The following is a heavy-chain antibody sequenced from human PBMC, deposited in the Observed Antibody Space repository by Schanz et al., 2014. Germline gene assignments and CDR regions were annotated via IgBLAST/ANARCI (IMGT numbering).Heavy chain of an antibody. V-gene: IGHV3-23*04. J-gene: IGHJ3*02. CDR1: GFTFSTHA. D-gene: IGHD3-10*01. CDR2: ISGDHRNT. CDR3: AKGRFGELSAFDI. Sequence: EEQLVESGGGLVQPGGSLRLSCTASGFTFSTHAMSWVRQAPGKGLEWVSSISGDHRNTFYADSVKGRFTISRDNSKNTLYLQMNSLRAEDTAVYYCAKGRFGELSAFDIWGQGTMXTVSS.